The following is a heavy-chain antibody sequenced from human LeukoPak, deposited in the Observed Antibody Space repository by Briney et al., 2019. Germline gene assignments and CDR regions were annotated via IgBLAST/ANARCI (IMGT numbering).Heavy chain of an antibody. Sequence: SETLSLTCTVSGGSISSGDYYWRWLRQPPGKGLEWLGYIYYSGSTYYNPSLKSRVTISVDTSKNQFSLKLSSVTAADTAVYYCARGTAKYSSGNWFDHWGQGTLVTVSS. CDR3: ARGTAKYSSGNWFDH. D-gene: IGHD6-25*01. V-gene: IGHV4-30-4*08. J-gene: IGHJ5*02. CDR2: IYYSGST. CDR1: GGSISSGDYY.